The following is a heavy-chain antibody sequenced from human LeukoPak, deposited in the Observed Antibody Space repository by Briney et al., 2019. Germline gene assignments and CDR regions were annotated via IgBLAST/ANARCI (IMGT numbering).Heavy chain of an antibody. J-gene: IGHJ4*02. CDR3: ARGHGDYDY. V-gene: IGHV4-59*01. CDR2: IYYSGST. Sequence: SETLSLTCTVSGGSISNYYWSWIRQPPGKGLEWIGYIYYSGSTNYNPSLKSRVTISVDTSKNQFSLKLNSVTAADTAVYYCARGHGDYDYWGQGTLVTVSS. CDR1: GGSISNYY. D-gene: IGHD4-17*01.